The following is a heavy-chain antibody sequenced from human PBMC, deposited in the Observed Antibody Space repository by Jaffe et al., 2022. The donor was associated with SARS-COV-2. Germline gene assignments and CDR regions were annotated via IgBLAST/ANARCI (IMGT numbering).Heavy chain of an antibody. CDR3: ARDLGTVAGGLYYYYYYGMDV. Sequence: EVQLVESGGGLVKPGGSLRLSCAASGFTFSSYSMNWVRQAPGKGLEWVSSISSSSSYIYYADSVKGRFTISRDNAKNSLYLQMNSLRAEDTAVYYCARDLGTVAGGLYYYYYYGMDVWGQGTTVTVSS. J-gene: IGHJ6*02. V-gene: IGHV3-21*01. CDR2: ISSSSSYI. D-gene: IGHD6-19*01. CDR1: GFTFSSYS.